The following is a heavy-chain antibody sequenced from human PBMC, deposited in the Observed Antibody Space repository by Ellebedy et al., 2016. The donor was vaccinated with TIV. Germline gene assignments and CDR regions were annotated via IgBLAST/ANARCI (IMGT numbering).Heavy chain of an antibody. D-gene: IGHD2-15*01. CDR2: INHIGRI. J-gene: IGHJ5*02. V-gene: IGHV4-34*01. CDR3: AVNVRSGLNWFDP. Sequence: MPSETLSLTCAVYAGSFNGYYWSWIRQPLGKGLEWIGEINHIGRITYNPSLVRRVIITADTSKNQFSLKMTSVTASDTAVYYWAVNVRSGLNWFDPWGQGTLVTVSS. CDR1: AGSFNGYY.